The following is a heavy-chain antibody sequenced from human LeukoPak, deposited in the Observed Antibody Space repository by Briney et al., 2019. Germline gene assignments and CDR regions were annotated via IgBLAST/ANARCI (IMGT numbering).Heavy chain of an antibody. D-gene: IGHD6-19*01. CDR2: ISGSGGST. CDR1: GFTFSSYA. J-gene: IGHJ4*02. V-gene: IGHV3-23*01. CDR3: TKHRLGVSGWYATDY. Sequence: PGGSLRLSCAASGFTFSSYAMSWVRQVPGKGLEWVSGISGSGGSTYYADSVKGRFTISRVNSRNTLYLQMNSLRADDTAVYYCTKHRLGVSGWYATDYWGQGTLVSVSS.